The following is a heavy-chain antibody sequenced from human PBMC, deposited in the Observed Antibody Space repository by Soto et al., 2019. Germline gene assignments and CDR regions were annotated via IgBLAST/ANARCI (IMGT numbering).Heavy chain of an antibody. V-gene: IGHV3-33*01. CDR1: GFIFSSSV. CDR3: ARDLVISGDTSGYFDY. J-gene: IGHJ4*02. CDR2: TWYDGSNK. D-gene: IGHD3-22*01. Sequence: PGGSLRLSCAASGFIFSSSVMHWVRQAPGKGLEWVAVTWYDGSNKYYADSVKGRFTISRDNSKNTLYLQMNSLRAEDTAVYYCARDLVISGDTSGYFDYWGQGTLVTVSS.